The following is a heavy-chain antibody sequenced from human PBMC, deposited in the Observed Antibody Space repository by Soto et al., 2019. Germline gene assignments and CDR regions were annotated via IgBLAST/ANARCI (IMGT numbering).Heavy chain of an antibody. CDR2: ISYDGENQ. V-gene: IGHV3-30*04. Sequence: GGSLRLSCAASGFSFSHYAMHWVRQHPGKGLEWVALISYDGENQYFTDSVRGRFTISRDNSKTAVYLEMNDLRLDDTATYYCVSPHSESSNAFDLWGQGTLVTVSS. CDR1: GFSFSHYA. CDR3: VSPHSESSNAFDL. D-gene: IGHD3-10*01. J-gene: IGHJ5*02.